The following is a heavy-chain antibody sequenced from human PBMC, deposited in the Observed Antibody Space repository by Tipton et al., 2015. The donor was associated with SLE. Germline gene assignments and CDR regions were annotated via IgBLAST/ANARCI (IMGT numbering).Heavy chain of an antibody. V-gene: IGHV4-61*01. CDR1: GASFIISTYY. Sequence: TLSLTCSVSGASFIISTYYWGWIRQPPGKGLEWIGYIYYSGSTNYNPSLKSRVTISVDTSKNQFSLKLSSVTAADTAVYYCARLNDATAIASFDYWGQGNLVTVSS. D-gene: IGHD2-21*02. CDR3: ARLNDATAIASFDY. CDR2: IYYSGST. J-gene: IGHJ4*02.